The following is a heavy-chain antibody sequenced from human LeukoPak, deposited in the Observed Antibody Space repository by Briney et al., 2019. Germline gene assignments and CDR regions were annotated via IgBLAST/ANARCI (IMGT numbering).Heavy chain of an antibody. D-gene: IGHD6-13*01. CDR1: GFNFSTYG. CDR3: AKDRGSSWYGGSFDY. CDR2: ISYDGSNK. J-gene: IGHJ4*02. Sequence: PGGSLRLSCAASGFNFSTYGMHWVRQAPGKGLEWVAVISYDGSNKYYADSVKGRFTISRDNSKNTLYLQMNSLRAEDTAVYYCAKDRGSSWYGGSFDYWGQGTLVTVSS. V-gene: IGHV3-30*18.